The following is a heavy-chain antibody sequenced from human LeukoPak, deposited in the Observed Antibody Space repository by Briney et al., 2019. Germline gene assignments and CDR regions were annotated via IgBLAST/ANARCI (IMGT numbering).Heavy chain of an antibody. J-gene: IGHJ6*03. CDR1: GYTLTSYG. CDR2: ISAYNGNT. CDR3: ARDSGSYSSSSYMDV. Sequence: ASVKVSCKSSGYTLTSYGISWVRQAPGQGLEWMGWISAYNGNTNYAQKLQGRVTMATDTSTSTAYMGRRSLRSDDTAVYYCARDSGSYSSSSYMDVWGKGTTVTVSS. V-gene: IGHV1-18*01. D-gene: IGHD6-13*01.